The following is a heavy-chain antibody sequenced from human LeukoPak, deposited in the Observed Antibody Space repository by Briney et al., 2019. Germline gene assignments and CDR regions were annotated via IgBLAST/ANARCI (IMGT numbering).Heavy chain of an antibody. CDR2: IYSGGST. CDR1: GFTVTSTH. Sequence: GGSLRLSCAASGFTVTSTHMSWVRQAPGKGLEWVSVIYSGGSTYYTDSVEGRFTISRDNSKNTLFLQMNSLRAEDTAVYYCARGYTSGWLYFDYRGQGTLVTVSS. D-gene: IGHD6-19*01. CDR3: ARGYTSGWLYFDY. J-gene: IGHJ4*02. V-gene: IGHV3-53*01.